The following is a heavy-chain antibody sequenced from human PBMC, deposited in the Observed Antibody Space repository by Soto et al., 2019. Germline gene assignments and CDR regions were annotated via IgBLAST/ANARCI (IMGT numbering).Heavy chain of an antibody. J-gene: IGHJ4*02. V-gene: IGHV4-4*02. Sequence: SETLSLTCTVSGGSISSSVWWTWVRQPPGKGLEWIGEVFHTGDTYFNPSLRSRVAMSVDKSTNEFSLKVTSVTAADTAIYYCARKAWVRFDYWGQGALVTVS. CDR2: VFHTGDT. CDR3: ARKAWVRFDY. D-gene: IGHD7-27*01. CDR1: GGSISSSVW.